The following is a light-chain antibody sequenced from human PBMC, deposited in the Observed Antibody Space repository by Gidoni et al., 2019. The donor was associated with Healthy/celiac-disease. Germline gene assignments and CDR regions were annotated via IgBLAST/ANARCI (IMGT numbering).Light chain of an antibody. CDR1: QSVSSSC. CDR2: GAS. V-gene: IGKV3-20*01. Sequence: ELVLTQSPGTLPLSPGERATLSCRARQSVSSSCLAWYQQKPGQAPRLLIYGASSRATGVPDRFSSSGSGTDFTLTISRLEHEDFAVYYCQQYGSTPLTFGGGTKVEIK. J-gene: IGKJ4*01. CDR3: QQYGSTPLT.